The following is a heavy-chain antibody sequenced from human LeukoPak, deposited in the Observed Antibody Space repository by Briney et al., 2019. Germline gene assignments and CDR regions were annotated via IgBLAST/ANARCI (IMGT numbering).Heavy chain of an antibody. CDR3: AREITGITID. J-gene: IGHJ4*02. Sequence: ASVKVSCKASGGTFSSFSISWVRQAPGQGLEWMGGIIPILGTANYAQKFQGRVTITADESTSTAYMELSSLRSEDTAAYYCAREITGITIDWGLGTLVTVSS. V-gene: IGHV1-69*13. CDR2: IIPILGTA. CDR1: GGTFSSFS. D-gene: IGHD1-7*01.